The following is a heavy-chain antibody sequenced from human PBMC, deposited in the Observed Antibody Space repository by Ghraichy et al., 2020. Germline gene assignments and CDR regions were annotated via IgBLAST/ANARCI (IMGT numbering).Heavy chain of an antibody. V-gene: IGHV3-9*01. J-gene: IGHJ2*01. D-gene: IGHD6-19*01. CDR1: GFTFDDYG. CDR2: INWNCSRI. CDR3: AKDILPSGVAGTYWYFDL. Sequence: GGSLRLSCAASGFTFDDYGMHWVRQAPGKGLEWVSSINWNCSRIGYADSVKGRFTISRDNAKNSLYLQMNSLRAEDTALYYCAKDILPSGVAGTYWYFDLWGRGTLVTVSS.